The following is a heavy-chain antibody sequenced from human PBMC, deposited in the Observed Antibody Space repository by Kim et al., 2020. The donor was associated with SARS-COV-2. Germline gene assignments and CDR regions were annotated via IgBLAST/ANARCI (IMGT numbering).Heavy chain of an antibody. J-gene: IGHJ5*02. V-gene: IGHV3-64D*06. D-gene: IGHD6-13*01. CDR1: GFNFISFA. CDR3: VKGGYSSKWALDP. Sequence: GGSLRLSCAASGFNFISFAMHWVRQAPGKELEYVSAISSNGGSTYYAEFVKGRFTISRDSSKSTLYLQMSSLRAEDTAVYYCVKGGYSSKWALDPWGQGTLVTVSS. CDR2: ISSNGGST.